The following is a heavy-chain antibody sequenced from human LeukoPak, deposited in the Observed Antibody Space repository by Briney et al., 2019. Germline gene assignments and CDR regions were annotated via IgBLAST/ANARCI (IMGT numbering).Heavy chain of an antibody. CDR1: GFXLSDHW. Sequence: GGSLRLSCEASGFXLSDHWITWVRQAPGKGLEWVAYIKQDGSAKYCVDSVKGRFTISRDNSKNSLYLQMNSLRAEDTAVYYCARGGWSLDYWGQGTLVTVSS. D-gene: IGHD6-19*01. CDR3: ARGGWSLDY. V-gene: IGHV3-7*04. J-gene: IGHJ4*02. CDR2: IKQDGSAK.